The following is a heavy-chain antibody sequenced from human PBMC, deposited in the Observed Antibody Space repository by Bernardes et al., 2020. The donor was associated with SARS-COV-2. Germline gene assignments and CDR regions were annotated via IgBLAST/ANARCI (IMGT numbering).Heavy chain of an antibody. D-gene: IGHD4-17*01. V-gene: IGHV5-51*01. CDR3: ARRRYGDFGVDV. CDR1: DYTFTNYW. CDR2: IYPGDSDT. Sequence: GESLKISCKGSDYTFTNYWIGWVRQMPGKGLEWMGTIYPGDSDTKYSPSFQGRVTISADKSVNTAYLQWSSLKASDTAIYYCARRRYGDFGVDVWGQGTTVTVSS. J-gene: IGHJ6*02.